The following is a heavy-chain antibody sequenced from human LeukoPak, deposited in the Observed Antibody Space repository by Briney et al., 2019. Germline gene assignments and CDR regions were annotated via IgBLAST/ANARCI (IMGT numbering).Heavy chain of an antibody. Sequence: SETLSLTCAVYGGSFSGYYWSWIRQPPGKGLEWIGEINHSGSTNYNPSLKSRVTISVDTSKNQFSLKLSSVTAADTAVYYCANGYPDAFDIWGQGTMVTVSS. CDR2: INHSGST. D-gene: IGHD6-25*01. V-gene: IGHV4-34*01. CDR3: ANGYPDAFDI. J-gene: IGHJ3*02. CDR1: GGSFSGYY.